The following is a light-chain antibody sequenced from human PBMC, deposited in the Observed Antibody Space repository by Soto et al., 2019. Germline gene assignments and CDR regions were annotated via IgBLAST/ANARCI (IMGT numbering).Light chain of an antibody. V-gene: IGKV3D-15*01. CDR3: QQYNNWPPN. CDR2: DAS. Sequence: EIVLTQSPVTLSLSPGERATLSCRASQSVSGYVAWYQQKPGQAPRLLIYDASSRANGIPARFTGSGSGTEFTLTVSSLQSEDIAVYFCQQYNNWPPNFGQGTRLEIK. CDR1: QSVSGY. J-gene: IGKJ5*01.